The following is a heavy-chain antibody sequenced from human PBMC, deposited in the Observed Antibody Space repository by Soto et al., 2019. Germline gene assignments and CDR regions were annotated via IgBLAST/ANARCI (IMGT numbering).Heavy chain of an antibody. CDR2: MYNTGST. V-gene: IGHV4-59*01. Sequence: PSETLSLTCTVSGGSISRYYWGWIRQPPGKGLEWIGYMYNTGSTIYNPSLKSRVTISVDTSKNQFSLKLNSVTAADTAVYYCARDLWGYCGADCYPLDVWGQGTTVTVSS. CDR1: GGSISRYY. J-gene: IGHJ6*02. CDR3: ARDLWGYCGADCYPLDV. D-gene: IGHD2-21*02.